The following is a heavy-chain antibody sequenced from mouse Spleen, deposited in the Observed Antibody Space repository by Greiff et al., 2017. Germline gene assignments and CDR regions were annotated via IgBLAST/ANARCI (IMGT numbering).Heavy chain of an antibody. D-gene: IGHD4-1*01. Sequence: EVQVVESGGGLVQPKGSLKLSCAASGFTFNTYAMHWVRQAPGKGLEWVARKRSKSSNYATYYADSVKDRFTISRDDSQSMLYLQMNNLKTEDTAMYYCVRDRGNWDFDYWGQGTTLTVSS. CDR3: VRDRGNWDFDY. CDR2: KRSKSSNYAT. J-gene: IGHJ2*01. V-gene: IGHV10-3*01. CDR1: GFTFNTYA.